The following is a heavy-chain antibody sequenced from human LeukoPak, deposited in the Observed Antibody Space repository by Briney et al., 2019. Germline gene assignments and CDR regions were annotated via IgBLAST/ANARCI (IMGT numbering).Heavy chain of an antibody. CDR1: GGSISSYY. Sequence: SETLSLTCTVSGGSISSYYWSWIRQPAGKGLEWIGRIYTSGSTNYNPSLKSRVTMSVDTSKNQFSLKLSSVTAADTAVYYCARGNYDILTGATRFDPWGQGTLVTVSS. CDR2: IYTSGST. CDR3: ARGNYDILTGATRFDP. J-gene: IGHJ5*02. D-gene: IGHD3-9*01. V-gene: IGHV4-4*07.